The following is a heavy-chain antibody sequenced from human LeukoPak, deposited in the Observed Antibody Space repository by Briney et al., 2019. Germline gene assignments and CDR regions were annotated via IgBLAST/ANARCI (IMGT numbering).Heavy chain of an antibody. CDR3: ARSPRNDGSSWYDLDY. CDR1: GYTLTELS. J-gene: IGHJ4*02. CDR2: FDPEDGET. Sequence: ASVKVSCKVSGYTLTELSMHWVRQAPGKGLEWMGGFDPEDGETIYAQKFQGRVTITTDESTSTAYMELSSLRSEDTAVYYCARSPRNDGSSWYDLDYWGQGTLVTVSS. D-gene: IGHD6-13*01. V-gene: IGHV1-24*01.